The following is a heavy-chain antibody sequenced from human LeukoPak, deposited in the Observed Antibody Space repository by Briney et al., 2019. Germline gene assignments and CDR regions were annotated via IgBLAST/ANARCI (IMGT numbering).Heavy chain of an antibody. D-gene: IGHD3-22*01. J-gene: IGHJ4*02. CDR1: GFTFSSYG. Sequence: GRSLRLSCAASGFTFSSYGMHWVRQAPGKGLEWVAVIWYDGSNKYYADSVKGRFTISRDNSKNTLYLQMNSLRAEDTAVYYCAKDPPHHYYDSSGYPDYWGQGTLVTVSS. CDR3: AKDPPHHYYDSSGYPDY. V-gene: IGHV3-33*06. CDR2: IWYDGSNK.